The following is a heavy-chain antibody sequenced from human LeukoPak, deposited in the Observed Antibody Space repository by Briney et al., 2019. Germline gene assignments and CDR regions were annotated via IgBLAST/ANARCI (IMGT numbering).Heavy chain of an antibody. Sequence: GGSLRLSCAASGFTFSSYAMSWVRQAPGKGLEWVSAISGSGGSTYYADSVKGRFTISRDNSKNTLYLQMNSLRAEDTAVYYCAKEGVAAAGTRQAFLDPWGQGTLVTVSS. D-gene: IGHD6-13*01. J-gene: IGHJ5*02. CDR2: ISGSGGST. CDR1: GFTFSSYA. CDR3: AKEGVAAAGTRQAFLDP. V-gene: IGHV3-23*01.